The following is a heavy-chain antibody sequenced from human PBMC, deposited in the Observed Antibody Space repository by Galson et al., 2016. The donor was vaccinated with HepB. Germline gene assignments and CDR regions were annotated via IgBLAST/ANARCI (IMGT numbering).Heavy chain of an antibody. CDR1: GGSMRSYF. J-gene: IGHJ3*02. CDR3: ARAHDVAAVVHAFDI. CDR2: TYYSGVT. Sequence: SETLSLTCTVSGGSMRSYFWSWIRQSPGKGLECIGYTYYSGVTTYNPSLKSRVTISVDTSKKQFSLKLTSVTAADTAVYYCARAHDVAAVVHAFDIWGQGTMVTVSS. V-gene: IGHV4-59*01. D-gene: IGHD6-19*01.